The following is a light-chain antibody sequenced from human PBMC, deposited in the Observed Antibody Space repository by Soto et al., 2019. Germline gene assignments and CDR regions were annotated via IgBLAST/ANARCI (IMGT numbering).Light chain of an antibody. CDR1: SSDVGSYNR. CDR3: SSYTSNNNYV. V-gene: IGLV2-18*02. CDR2: GVS. J-gene: IGLJ1*01. Sequence: QSALTQPPSVSGSPGQSVTISCTGTSSDVGSYNRVSWYQQPPGTAPKLMIYGVSNRPSGVPDRFSGSKSGNTASLAISGLQAEDEADYYCSSYTSNNNYVFGTGTKLTVL.